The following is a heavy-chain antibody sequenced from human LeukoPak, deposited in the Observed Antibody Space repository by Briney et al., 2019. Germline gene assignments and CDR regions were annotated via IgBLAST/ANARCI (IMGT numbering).Heavy chain of an antibody. J-gene: IGHJ6*02. V-gene: IGHV3-23*01. CDR2: VSGRGGST. Sequence: GGSLRLSCAASGFTFSSYAMSWVRQAPGKGLEWVSGVSGRGGSTYYTDSAKGRFTISRDNSKNTVYLQMNSLRAEDTAVYYCAKDSPIGTYYHYNGMDVWGQGSTVIVSS. CDR1: GFTFSSYA. CDR3: AKDSPIGTYYHYNGMDV. D-gene: IGHD1-26*01.